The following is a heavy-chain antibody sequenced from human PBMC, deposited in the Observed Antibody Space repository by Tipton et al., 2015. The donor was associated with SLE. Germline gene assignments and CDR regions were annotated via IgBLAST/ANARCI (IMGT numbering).Heavy chain of an antibody. D-gene: IGHD1-26*01. Sequence: GSLRLSCAASGFTFSNAWMSWVRQAPGKGLEWVGRIKSKTDGGTTDYAAPVKGRFTISRDDSKNTLYLQMNSLKTEDTAVYYCARASGSYYALGFWGQGTLVTVSS. CDR1: GFTFSNAW. CDR3: ARASGSYYALGF. V-gene: IGHV3-15*01. J-gene: IGHJ4*02. CDR2: IKSKTDGGTT.